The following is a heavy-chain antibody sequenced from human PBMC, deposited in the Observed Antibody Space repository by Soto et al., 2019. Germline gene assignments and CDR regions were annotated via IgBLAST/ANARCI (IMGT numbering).Heavy chain of an antibody. CDR1: GGTFSSYT. Sequence: QVQLVQSGAEVKKHGSSVKVSCKSSGGTFSSYTISWVRQAPGQGLEWMGRIIPILGIAYYAQKFQGRVTITADKSTSTAYMELSSLRSEHTAVYYCARGTAGRAWGGYDMDVWGKGTTVTVSS. CDR2: IIPILGIA. J-gene: IGHJ6*03. CDR3: ARGTAGRAWGGYDMDV. D-gene: IGHD6-13*01. V-gene: IGHV1-69*02.